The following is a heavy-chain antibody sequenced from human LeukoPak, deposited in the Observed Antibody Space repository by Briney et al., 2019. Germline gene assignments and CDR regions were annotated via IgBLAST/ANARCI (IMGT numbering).Heavy chain of an antibody. Sequence: SVKVSCKASGGTFSSYAISWVRQAPGQGLGWMGRIIPILGIANYAQKFQGRVTITADKSTSTAYMELSSLRSEDTAVYYCASTYYYYDSSGLDYWGQGTLVTVSS. CDR3: ASTYYYYDSSGLDY. V-gene: IGHV1-69*04. CDR1: GGTFSSYA. D-gene: IGHD3-22*01. CDR2: IIPILGIA. J-gene: IGHJ4*02.